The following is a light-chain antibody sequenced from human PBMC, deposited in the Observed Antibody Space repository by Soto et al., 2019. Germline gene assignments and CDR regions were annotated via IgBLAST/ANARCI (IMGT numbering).Light chain of an antibody. CDR2: AAS. CDR1: QRVSNNY. V-gene: IGKV3-20*01. J-gene: IGKJ5*01. Sequence: ELIITHTPGTMFLFQGDRPPFSXXASQRVSNNYLAWYQQKPGHAPRLLIYAASIWATGIPDRFSGSGSGTAFTLTISRLEPEDFAVYYCHYYVKYPIAFAQGTRMYIK. CDR3: HYYVKYPIA.